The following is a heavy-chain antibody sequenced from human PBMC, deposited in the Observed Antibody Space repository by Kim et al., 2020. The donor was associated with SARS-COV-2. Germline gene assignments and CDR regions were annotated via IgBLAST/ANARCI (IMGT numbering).Heavy chain of an antibody. CDR3: SRGNQALLYGMDV. J-gene: IGHJ6*02. V-gene: IGHV5-10-1*01. Sequence: YSTSFQGHVTSSADKSISTAYLQWSSLKASDTAMYYCSRGNQALLYGMDVWGQGTTVTVSS. D-gene: IGHD3-10*01.